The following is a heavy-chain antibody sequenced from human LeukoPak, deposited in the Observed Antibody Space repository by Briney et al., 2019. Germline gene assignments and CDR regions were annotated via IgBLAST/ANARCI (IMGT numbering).Heavy chain of an antibody. CDR3: ATARLGGSYFGAGYYFDY. V-gene: IGHV1-8*01. Sequence: GASVKVSCKASGDTFSSYDINWVRQATGQGLEWMGWMNPNSDITGFAQKFQGRVTMTRNTSINTVYLELSSLRSEDTAVYYCATARLGGSYFGAGYYFDYWGQGTLVTVSS. CDR2: MNPNSDIT. CDR1: GDTFSSYD. D-gene: IGHD1-26*01. J-gene: IGHJ4*02.